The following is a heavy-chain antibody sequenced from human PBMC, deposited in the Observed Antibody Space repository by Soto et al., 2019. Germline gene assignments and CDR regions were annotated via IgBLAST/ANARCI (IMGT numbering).Heavy chain of an antibody. D-gene: IGHD2-21*02. Sequence: GGSLRLSCAASGFTFSSYAMSWVRQAPGKGLEWVSAISGSGGSTYYADSVKGRFTISRDNSKNTLYLQMNSLRAEDTAVYYCAKAPLDCGGDCYQLYYFDYWGQGTLVTVSS. CDR1: GFTFSSYA. V-gene: IGHV3-23*01. J-gene: IGHJ4*02. CDR2: ISGSGGST. CDR3: AKAPLDCGGDCYQLYYFDY.